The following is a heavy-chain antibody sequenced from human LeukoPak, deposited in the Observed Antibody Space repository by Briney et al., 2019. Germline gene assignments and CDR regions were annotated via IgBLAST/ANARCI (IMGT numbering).Heavy chain of an antibody. CDR1: GGTFSSYA. CDR2: IIPILGIA. Sequence: SVKVSCKASGGTFSSYAISWVRQAPGQGREWMGRIIPILGIANYAQKFQGRVTITADKSTSTAYMELSSLRSEDTAVYYCARGVNYYDSSGYYFDYWGQGTLVTVSS. D-gene: IGHD3-22*01. V-gene: IGHV1-69*04. CDR3: ARGVNYYDSSGYYFDY. J-gene: IGHJ4*02.